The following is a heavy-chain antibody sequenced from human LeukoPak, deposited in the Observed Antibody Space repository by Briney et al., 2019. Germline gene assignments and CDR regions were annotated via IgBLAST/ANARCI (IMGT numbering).Heavy chain of an antibody. CDR3: AKDTPRGYNYGYFDY. D-gene: IGHD5-18*01. J-gene: IGHJ4*02. CDR2: IIGGGGST. Sequence: GGSLRLSCAASGFPFSSHGMSWVRQAPGKGLEWVSGIIGGGGSTYYADSVKGRFTISRDNSKNTLFLHMSSLRADDTAIYFCAKDTPRGYNYGYFDYWGQGTRVTVSS. CDR1: GFPFSSHG. V-gene: IGHV3-23*01.